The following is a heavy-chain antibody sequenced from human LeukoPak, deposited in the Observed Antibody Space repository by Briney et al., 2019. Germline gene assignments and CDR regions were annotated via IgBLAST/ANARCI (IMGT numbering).Heavy chain of an antibody. CDR2: INHSGST. D-gene: IGHD5-18*01. V-gene: IGHV4-34*01. CDR3: ARVLSGYSYGFYYYYGMDV. Sequence: SETLSLTCAVYGGSFSGYYWSWIRQPPGKGLEWIGKINHSGSTNYNPSLKSRVTISVDTSKNQFSLKLSSVTAADTAVYYCARVLSGYSYGFYYYYGMDVWGQGTTVTVSS. CDR1: GGSFSGYY. J-gene: IGHJ6*02.